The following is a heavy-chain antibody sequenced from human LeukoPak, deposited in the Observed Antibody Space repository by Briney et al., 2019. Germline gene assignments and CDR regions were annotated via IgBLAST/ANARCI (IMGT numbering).Heavy chain of an antibody. J-gene: IGHJ6*03. CDR1: GFTFSNYA. V-gene: IGHV3-48*01. CDR2: ISSSSSTI. Sequence: GGSLRLSCAASGFTFSNYAMNWVRQAPGKGLEWVSYISSSSSTIYYADSVKGRFTISRDNAKNSLYLQMNSLRAEDTAVYYCARVLISSNYYDYYYMDVWGKXXTVTVSS. D-gene: IGHD4-11*01. CDR3: ARVLISSNYYDYYYMDV.